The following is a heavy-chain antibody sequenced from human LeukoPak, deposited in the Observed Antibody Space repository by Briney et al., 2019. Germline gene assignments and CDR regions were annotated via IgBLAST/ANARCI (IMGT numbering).Heavy chain of an antibody. J-gene: IGHJ4*02. CDR3: ARDFPVDTAMND. V-gene: IGHV3-30-3*01. CDR2: ISYDGSNK. Sequence: PGGSLRLSCAASGFTFSSYAMHWVRQAPGKGLEWVAVISYDGSNKYYADSVKGRFTISRDNSKNTLYLQMNSLRSEDTAVYYCARDFPVDTAMNDWGQGTLVTVSS. CDR1: GFTFSSYA. D-gene: IGHD5-18*01.